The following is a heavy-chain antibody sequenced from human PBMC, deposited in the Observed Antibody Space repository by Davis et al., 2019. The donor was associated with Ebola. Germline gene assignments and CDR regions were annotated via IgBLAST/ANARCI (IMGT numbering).Heavy chain of an antibody. CDR1: GFTFSSYG. Sequence: GGSLRLSCAASGFTFSSYGMHWVRQAPGKGLEWVAVISYDGSNKYYADSVKGRFTISRDNSKNTLYLQMNSLRAEDTAVYYCAKDTLHRSFDYWGQGTLVTVSS. CDR3: AKDTLHRSFDY. CDR2: ISYDGSNK. V-gene: IGHV3-30*18. J-gene: IGHJ4*02.